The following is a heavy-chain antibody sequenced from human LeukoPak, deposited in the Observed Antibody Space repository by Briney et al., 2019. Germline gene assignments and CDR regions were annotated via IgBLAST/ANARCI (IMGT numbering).Heavy chain of an antibody. V-gene: IGHV5-51*01. D-gene: IGHD3-16*01. CDR3: ARRDMGEESGLEYFQH. J-gene: IGHJ1*01. CDR1: GYSFTNNW. Sequence: GESLKISCKGSGYSFTNNWIGWVGQMPGKGLEWMGIIYPGNSDIRYSPSFQGQVTISVDKSISTAYLQWRRLKASDTAMYYCARRDMGEESGLEYFQHWGQGTLVTVSS. CDR2: IYPGNSDI.